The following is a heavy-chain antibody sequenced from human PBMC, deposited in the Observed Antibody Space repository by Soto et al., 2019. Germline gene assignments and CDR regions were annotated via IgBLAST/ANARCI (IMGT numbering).Heavy chain of an antibody. D-gene: IGHD3-22*01. CDR1: GFTFSSYA. V-gene: IGHV3-30-3*01. CDR3: ARGDYYYDSSGSDY. Sequence: GGSLRLSCAASGFTFSSYAMHWVRQAPGKGLEWVAVISYDGSNKYYADSVKGRFTISRDNSKNTLYLQMNSLRAEDTAVYYCARGDYYYDSSGSDYWGQGTLVTVSS. CDR2: ISYDGSNK. J-gene: IGHJ4*02.